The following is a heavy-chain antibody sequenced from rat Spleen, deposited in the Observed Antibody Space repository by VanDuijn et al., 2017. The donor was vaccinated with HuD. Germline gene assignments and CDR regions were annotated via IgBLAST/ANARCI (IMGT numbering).Heavy chain of an antibody. J-gene: IGHJ2*01. V-gene: IGHV2-41*01. CDR2: IWNTGGT. Sequence: VQLKESGPGLVQPSQTLSLTCTVAGFSLTSYNVHWVRQPPGKGLERMGVIWNTGGTRYNSALKSRLSISRDTSKSQVFLKMNNLQTEDTAMYFCARFYFDYWGQGVMVTVSS. CDR3: ARFYFDY. CDR1: GFSLTSYN.